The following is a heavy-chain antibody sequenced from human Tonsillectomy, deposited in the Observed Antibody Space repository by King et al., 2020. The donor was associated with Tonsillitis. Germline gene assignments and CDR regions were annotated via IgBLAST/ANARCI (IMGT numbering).Heavy chain of an antibody. V-gene: IGHV3-30*01. Sequence: VQLVESGGGVVQPGRSLTLSCAASGFTFSDYSLHWVRQAPGKGLEWVAVISYDGNNKYYADSVKGRFTISRDTSNNTLYLQMNSLRTEDTAVYYCARDRLGGYWFPQFDYWGQGTLVTVSS. J-gene: IGHJ4*02. CDR1: GFTFSDYS. D-gene: IGHD2-8*02. CDR2: ISYDGNNK. CDR3: ARDRLGGYWFPQFDY.